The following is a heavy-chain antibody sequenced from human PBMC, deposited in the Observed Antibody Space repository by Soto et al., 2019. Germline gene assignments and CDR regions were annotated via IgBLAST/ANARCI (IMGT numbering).Heavy chain of an antibody. D-gene: IGHD2-15*01. CDR1: GYTFTGYY. J-gene: IGHJ5*02. CDR3: AREGYCSGGSCYEIDDNWFDP. V-gene: IGHV1-2*02. CDR2: INPNSGGT. Sequence: GASVKVSCKASGYTFTGYYMHWVRQAPGQGLEWMGWINPNSGGTNYAQKFQGRVTMTRDTSISTAYMELSRLRSDDMAVYYCAREGYCSGGSCYEIDDNWFDPWGQGTLVTVSS.